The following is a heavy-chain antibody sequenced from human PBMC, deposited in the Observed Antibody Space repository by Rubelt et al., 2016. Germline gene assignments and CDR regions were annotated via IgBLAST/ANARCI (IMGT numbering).Heavy chain of an antibody. CDR2: INPSGGST. CDR1: GYTFTTYY. D-gene: IGHD3-16*01. Sequence: QVQLVQSGADVKKPGASVKVSCEASGYTFTTYYMHWVRQAPGQGLEWMGMINPSGGSTTYAQKFQGRVTVTSDTSTRTVYMEMSSLGSEDTAVYYCGRWYYYSGMDVWGQGTTVTVSS. V-gene: IGHV1-46*01. J-gene: IGHJ6*02. CDR3: GRWYYYSGMDV.